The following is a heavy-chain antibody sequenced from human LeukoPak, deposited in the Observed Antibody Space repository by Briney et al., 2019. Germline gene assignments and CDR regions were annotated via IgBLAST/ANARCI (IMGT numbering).Heavy chain of an antibody. V-gene: IGHV4-61*08. J-gene: IGHJ6*02. CDR1: GGSISSGDYY. Sequence: SETLSLTCTVSGGSISSGDYYWSWIRQPPGKGLEWIGEINHSGSTNYNPSLKSRVTISVDTSKNQFSLKLSSVTAADTAVYYCARDRVGYDFWSGYYISGDYGLDVWGQGTTVTVSS. CDR2: INHSGST. CDR3: ARDRVGYDFWSGYYISGDYGLDV. D-gene: IGHD3-3*01.